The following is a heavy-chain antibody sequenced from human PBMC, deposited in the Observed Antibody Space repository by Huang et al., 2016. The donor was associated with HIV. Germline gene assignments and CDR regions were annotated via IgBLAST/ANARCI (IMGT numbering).Heavy chain of an antibody. J-gene: IGHJ4*02. D-gene: IGHD1-1*01. CDR1: GLTFDDFS. Sequence: EVHLVESGGGLVQPGRSLRLSCGASGLTFDDFSMHWVRQRPGKGREYVSGITGGSVRVFFAACGKGRFTISRDNAKNSLYLQMNSLRVEDTALYYCAHLPEPSSPWTDYWGQGTLVTVSS. CDR3: AHLPEPSSPWTDY. V-gene: IGHV3-9*01. CDR2: ITGGSVRV.